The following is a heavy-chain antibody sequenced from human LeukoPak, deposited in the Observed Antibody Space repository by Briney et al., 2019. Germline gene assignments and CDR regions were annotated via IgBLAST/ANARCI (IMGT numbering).Heavy chain of an antibody. Sequence: GGSLRLSCAASGFTFSSYEMNWVRQAPGKGLEWVSYISGTERTIYYADSVRGRFTISRDNAKNSLYLQMSSLRAEDTAVYYCARARQQMATSYFDYWGQGTLVTVSS. V-gene: IGHV3-48*03. CDR3: ARARQQMATSYFDY. CDR2: ISGTERTI. J-gene: IGHJ4*02. D-gene: IGHD5-12*01. CDR1: GFTFSSYE.